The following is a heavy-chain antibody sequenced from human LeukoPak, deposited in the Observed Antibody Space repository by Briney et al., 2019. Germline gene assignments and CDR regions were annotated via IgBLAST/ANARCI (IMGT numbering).Heavy chain of an antibody. V-gene: IGHV1-2*02. CDR2: INPNSGGT. D-gene: IGHD1-26*01. CDR3: ARVKFRWELHYGY. CDR1: GYTFSSYG. J-gene: IGHJ4*02. Sequence: ASVKVSCKASGYTFSSYGISWVRQAPGQGLEWMGWINPNSGGTNYAQKFQGRVTMTRDTSISTAYMELSRLRSDDTAVYYCARVKFRWELHYGYWGQGTLVTVSS.